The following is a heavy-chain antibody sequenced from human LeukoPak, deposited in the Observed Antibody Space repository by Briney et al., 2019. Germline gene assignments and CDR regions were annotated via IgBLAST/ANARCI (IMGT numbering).Heavy chain of an antibody. CDR1: GGSISSGSYY. CDR2: IYTSGST. CDR3: ARHPYYYGSGSYWVDY. D-gene: IGHD3-10*01. Sequence: SQTLSLTCTVSGGSISSGSYYWSWTRQPAGKGLEWIGRIYTSGSTNYNPSLKSRVTISVDTSKNQFSLKLSSVAAADTAVYYCARHPYYYGSGSYWVDYWGQGTLVTVSS. J-gene: IGHJ4*02. V-gene: IGHV4-61*02.